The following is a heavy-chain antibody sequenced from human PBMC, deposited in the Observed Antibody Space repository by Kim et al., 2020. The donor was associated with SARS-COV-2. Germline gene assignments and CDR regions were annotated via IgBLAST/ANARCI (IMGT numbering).Heavy chain of an antibody. CDR2: INHSGST. D-gene: IGHD6-13*01. V-gene: IGHV4-34*01. J-gene: IGHJ4*02. CDR3: ARAIAAAGWEDY. CDR1: GGSFSGYY. Sequence: SETLSLTCAVYGGSFSGYYWSWIRQPPGKGLEWIGEINHSGSTNYNPSLKSRVTISVDTSKNQFSLKLSSVTAADTAVYYCARAIAAAGWEDYWGQGTLVTVSS.